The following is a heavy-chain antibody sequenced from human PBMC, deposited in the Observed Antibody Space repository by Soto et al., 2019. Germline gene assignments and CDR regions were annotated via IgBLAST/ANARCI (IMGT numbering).Heavy chain of an antibody. V-gene: IGHV4-61*08. Sequence: SETLSLTCTVSGGSISSGGYYWIWIRQPPWKGLGVIVYMHYSGSTNYNPSLKSRVTISVDTSKNQFSLKLSSVTAADTAVYYCAKDDPYTIFGVVTYLPTYLDYWGQGTLVTVSS. CDR2: MHYSGST. J-gene: IGHJ4*02. CDR3: AKDDPYTIFGVVTYLPTYLDY. D-gene: IGHD3-3*01. CDR1: GGSISSGGYY.